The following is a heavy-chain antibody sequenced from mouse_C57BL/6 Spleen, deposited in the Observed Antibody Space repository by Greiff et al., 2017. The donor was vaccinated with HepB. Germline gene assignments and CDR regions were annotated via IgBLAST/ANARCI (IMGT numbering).Heavy chain of an antibody. Sequence: QVQLQQPGAELVMPGASVKLSCKASGYTFTSYWMHWVKQRPGQGLEWIGEIDPSDSYTNYNQKFKGKSTWTVDKSSSRGYMQLSSLTSEDSAVYYCAREGGFITTVVATRYYFDYWGQGTTLTVSS. D-gene: IGHD1-1*01. CDR3: AREGGFITTVVATRYYFDY. CDR1: GYTFTSYW. V-gene: IGHV1-69*01. CDR2: IDPSDSYT. J-gene: IGHJ2*01.